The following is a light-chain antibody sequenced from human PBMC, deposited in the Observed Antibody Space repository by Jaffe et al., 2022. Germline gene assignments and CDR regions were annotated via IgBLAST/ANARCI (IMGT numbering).Light chain of an antibody. Sequence: QSALTQPASVSGSPGQSITVSCTGTSSDIGNYDYVSWYQQHPGKAPKLMIYEVSHRPSGVSDRFSGSKSGNTASLTISGLRTEDEADYYCSSYGIDTTVFFGGGTKLTVL. CDR2: EVS. J-gene: IGLJ2*01. V-gene: IGLV2-14*01. CDR1: SSDIGNYDY. CDR3: SSYGIDTTVF.